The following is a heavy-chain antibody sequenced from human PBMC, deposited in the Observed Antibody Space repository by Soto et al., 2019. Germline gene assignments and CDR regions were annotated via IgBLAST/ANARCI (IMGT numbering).Heavy chain of an antibody. CDR2: IFYSDNT. V-gene: IGHV4-59*01. D-gene: IGHD3-3*01. Sequence: SETLSLTCTVSGGSISSYYWSWIRQSPGKGLEWLGYIFYSDNTNYNPSLESRLSISVDTSKNQISLTLNSVTAADTAVYYCARAGETYYDFWSGFSPIDYWGPGTLVTVSS. CDR1: GGSISSYY. J-gene: IGHJ4*02. CDR3: ARAGETYYDFWSGFSPIDY.